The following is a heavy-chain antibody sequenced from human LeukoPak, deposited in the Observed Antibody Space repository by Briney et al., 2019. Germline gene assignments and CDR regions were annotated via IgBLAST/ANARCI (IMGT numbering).Heavy chain of an antibody. CDR1: GGSTSSSSYY. CDR2: IYYNGST. J-gene: IGHJ4*02. D-gene: IGHD1-26*01. V-gene: IGHV4-39*01. CDR3: ARSSWSLFDY. Sequence: SETLSLTCTVSGGSTSSSSYYWGWIRQPPGKGLEWIGSIYYNGSTYYNPSLKSRVTISVDTSKNQFSLKLSSVTAADTAVYYCARSSWSLFDYWGQGTLVTVSS.